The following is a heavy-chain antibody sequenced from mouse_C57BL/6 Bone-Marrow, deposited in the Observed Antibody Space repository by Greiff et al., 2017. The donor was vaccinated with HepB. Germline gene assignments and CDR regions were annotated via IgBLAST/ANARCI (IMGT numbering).Heavy chain of an antibody. Sequence: EVKVVESGGGLVQPGGSLSLSCAASGFTFTDYYMSWVRQPPGKALEWLGFIRNKANGYTTEYSASVKGRFTISRDNSQSILYLQMNALRAEDSATYYCARYYYYGSRNWYFDVWGTGTTVTVSS. CDR1: GFTFTDYY. CDR2: IRNKANGYTT. D-gene: IGHD1-1*01. J-gene: IGHJ1*03. V-gene: IGHV7-3*01. CDR3: ARYYYYGSRNWYFDV.